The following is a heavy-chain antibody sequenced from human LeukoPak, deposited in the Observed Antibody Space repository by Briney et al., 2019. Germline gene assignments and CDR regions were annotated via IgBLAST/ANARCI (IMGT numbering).Heavy chain of an antibody. CDR2: IYYSGST. D-gene: IGHD3-22*01. Sequence: SETLSLTCTVAGGSLTSYYWSWIRQPPGKGLEWIGSIYYSGSTNYSPSLKSRVTISIDTSKNQFSLKLTSVTAADTAVYYCATGFADSSGYLLSYFDYWGQGTLVTVSS. CDR3: ATGFADSSGYLLSYFDY. J-gene: IGHJ4*02. V-gene: IGHV4-59*01. CDR1: GGSLTSYY.